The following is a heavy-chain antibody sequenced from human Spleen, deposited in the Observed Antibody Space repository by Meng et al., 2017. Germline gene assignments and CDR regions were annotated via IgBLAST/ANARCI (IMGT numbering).Heavy chain of an antibody. CDR3: ARLEYYYDSSGYSYLYDSFDI. V-gene: IGHV5-51*01. D-gene: IGHD3-22*01. Sequence: GESLKISCKGSGYSFNTYWIAWVRQMPGKGLEWMGVIYPGDSDTRYSPSFQGQVTISADKSISTAYLQWSSLKASDTAMYYCARLEYYYDSSGYSYLYDSFDIWGQGTMVTVSS. J-gene: IGHJ3*02. CDR1: GYSFNTYW. CDR2: IYPGDSDT.